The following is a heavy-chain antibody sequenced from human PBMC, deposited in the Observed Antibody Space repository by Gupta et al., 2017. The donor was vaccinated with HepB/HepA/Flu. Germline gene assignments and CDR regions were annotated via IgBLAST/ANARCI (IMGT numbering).Heavy chain of an antibody. D-gene: IGHD4-11*01. J-gene: IGHJ6*03. V-gene: IGHV1-2*02. CDR2: INPNSGGT. CDR1: GYTFTGYY. CDR3: ARDAATVTTLTSYYMDV. Sequence: QVQLVQSGAEVKKPGASVKVSCKASGYTFTGYYMHWVRQAPGQGLEWMGWINPNSGGTNYAQKFQGRVTMTRDTSISTAYMELSRLRSDDTAVYYCARDAATVTTLTSYYMDVWGKGTTVTVSS.